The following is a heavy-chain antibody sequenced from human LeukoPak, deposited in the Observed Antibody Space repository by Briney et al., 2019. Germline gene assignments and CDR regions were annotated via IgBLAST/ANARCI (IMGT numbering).Heavy chain of an antibody. V-gene: IGHV1-46*01. CDR3: ATGGAYRDAFDI. CDR2: INSSGGTT. J-gene: IGHJ3*02. CDR1: GYTFTGYY. D-gene: IGHD3-10*01. Sequence: ASVKVSCKASGYTFTGYYMHWVRQAPGQGLEWMGIINSSGGTTSYAQKFQGTVSITADEFTETAYMELSSLRSDDTAVYYCATGGAYRDAFDIWGQGTMVTVSS.